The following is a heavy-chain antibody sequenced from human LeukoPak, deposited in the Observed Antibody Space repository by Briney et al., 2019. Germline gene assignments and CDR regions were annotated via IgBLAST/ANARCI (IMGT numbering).Heavy chain of an antibody. CDR3: ARSLYVWGSYRPHRTLFDY. Sequence: GASVKVSCKASGGTFSSYAISWVRQAPGQGLEWMGRIIPILGIANYAQKFQGRVTITADKSTSTAYMELSSLRSEDTAVYYCARSLYVWGSYRPHRTLFDYWGQGTLVTVSS. CDR2: IIPILGIA. D-gene: IGHD3-16*02. V-gene: IGHV1-69*04. CDR1: GGTFSSYA. J-gene: IGHJ4*02.